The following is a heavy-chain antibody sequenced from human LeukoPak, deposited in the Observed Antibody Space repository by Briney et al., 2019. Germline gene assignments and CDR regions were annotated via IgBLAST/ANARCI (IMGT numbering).Heavy chain of an antibody. CDR1: GYTFTSYD. CDR2: MNPNSGIT. Sequence: ASVKVSCKASGYTFTSYDINWVRQATGQGLEWMGWMNPNSGITGYAQKFQGRVTMTRNTSISTAYMELSSLRSEDTAVYYCARGRMVRGVYDAFDIWGQGTMVTVSS. V-gene: IGHV1-8*01. CDR3: ARGRMVRGVYDAFDI. D-gene: IGHD3-10*01. J-gene: IGHJ3*02.